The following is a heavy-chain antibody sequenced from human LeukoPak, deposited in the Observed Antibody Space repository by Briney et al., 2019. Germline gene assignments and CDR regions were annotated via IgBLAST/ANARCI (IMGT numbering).Heavy chain of an antibody. D-gene: IGHD2-21*02. J-gene: IGHJ1*01. CDR2: IYSGGST. V-gene: IGHV3-53*01. CDR1: GFSVSSNY. Sequence: PGGSLRLSCAASGFSVSSNYMSWVRQAPGKGLEWVSVIYSGGSTYYPDPVKGRFTISRDNSKNTLYLQMKSLRAEDTAVYYCARTDETAPAEDFQHWGQGTLGTVSS. CDR3: ARTDETAPAEDFQH.